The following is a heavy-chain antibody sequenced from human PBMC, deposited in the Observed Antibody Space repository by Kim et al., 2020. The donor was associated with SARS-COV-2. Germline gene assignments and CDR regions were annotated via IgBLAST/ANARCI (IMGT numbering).Heavy chain of an antibody. D-gene: IGHD3-22*01. J-gene: IGHJ4*02. Sequence: YTPSLKSRVTISVATSKNQFSLKLSSVTAADTAVYYCARPYDSSGSFDYWGQGTLVTVSS. V-gene: IGHV4-34*01. CDR3: ARPYDSSGSFDY.